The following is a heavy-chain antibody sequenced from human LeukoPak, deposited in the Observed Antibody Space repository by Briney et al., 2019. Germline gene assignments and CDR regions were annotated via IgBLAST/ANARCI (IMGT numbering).Heavy chain of an antibody. CDR3: ARGKYYDFWSGYYKDY. V-gene: IGHV1-2*02. Sequence: ASVKVSCKASGYTFTGYYMHWVRQAPGQGLEWMGWNNPNSGGTNYAQKFQGRVTMTRDTSISTAYMELSRLRSDDTAVYYCARGKYYDFWSGYYKDYWGQGTLVTVSS. CDR1: GYTFTGYY. J-gene: IGHJ4*02. D-gene: IGHD3-3*01. CDR2: NNPNSGGT.